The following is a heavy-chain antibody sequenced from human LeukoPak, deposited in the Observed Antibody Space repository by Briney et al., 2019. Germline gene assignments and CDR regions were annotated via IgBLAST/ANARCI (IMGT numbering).Heavy chain of an antibody. V-gene: IGHV3-48*02. Sequence: GGSLRLSCAASGITFNSYSMSWVRQAPGKGLEWLSYISSSSGNIFYTDSVKGRFTISRDNAKNSLYLQMSSLRDEDTAVYYCARVRAGGYFDCWGQGTLVTVSS. CDR2: ISSSSGNI. D-gene: IGHD4-23*01. CDR3: ARVRAGGYFDC. CDR1: GITFNSYS. J-gene: IGHJ4*02.